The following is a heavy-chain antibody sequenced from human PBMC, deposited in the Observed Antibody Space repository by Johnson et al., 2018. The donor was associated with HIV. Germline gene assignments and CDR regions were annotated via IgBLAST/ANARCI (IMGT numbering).Heavy chain of an antibody. CDR1: GFTFSDYY. D-gene: IGHD3-16*01. CDR3: ARERLLTWGRSDAFDI. Sequence: QVQLVESGGGLVKPGGSLRLSCAASGFTFSDYYMSWIRQAPGKGLEWVSNISRRGSTIYHADSVKGGLIISRANAKNSLYLQMSSLRAEDTAVYYCARERLLTWGRSDAFDIWGQGTMVTVSS. CDR2: ISRRGSTI. J-gene: IGHJ3*02. V-gene: IGHV3-11*04.